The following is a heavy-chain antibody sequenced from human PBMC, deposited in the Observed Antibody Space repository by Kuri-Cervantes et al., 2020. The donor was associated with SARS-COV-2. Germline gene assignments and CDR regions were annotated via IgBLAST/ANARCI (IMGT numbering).Heavy chain of an antibody. CDR1: GFTFSSYG. J-gene: IGHJ4*02. D-gene: IGHD7-27*01. CDR2: IRYDGSNK. V-gene: IGHV3-30*02. Sequence: GESLKISCAASGFTFSSYGMHWVRQAPGKGLEWVAFIRYDGSNKYYADSVKGRFTTSRDNSKNTLYLQMSSLRAEDTAVYYCARDLRLGKSLDYWGQGTLVTVSS. CDR3: ARDLRLGKSLDY.